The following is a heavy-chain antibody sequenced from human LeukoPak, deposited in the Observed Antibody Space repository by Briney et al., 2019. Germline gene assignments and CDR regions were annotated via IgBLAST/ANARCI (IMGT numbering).Heavy chain of an antibody. D-gene: IGHD3-3*01. V-gene: IGHV3-66*02. CDR3: AANYDFCSGYPPD. Sequence: GGSLRLSCAVSGFTVNSKYMNWVRQAPGKGLEWVSILYSSGTTYYADSVKGRFTISRDNSKNTLYLQMNSVRAEDTAVYYCAANYDFCSGYPPDWGQGTLVTVSS. J-gene: IGHJ4*02. CDR2: LYSSGTT. CDR1: GFTVNSKY.